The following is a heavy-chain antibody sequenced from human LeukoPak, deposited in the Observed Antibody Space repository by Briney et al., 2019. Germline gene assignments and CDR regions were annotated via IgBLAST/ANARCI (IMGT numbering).Heavy chain of an antibody. J-gene: IGHJ4*02. CDR2: ISYDGGNI. CDR1: GFAFSSYG. CDR3: AKDLSRRSSSFDY. V-gene: IGHV3-30*18. Sequence: PGGSLRLTCAASGFAFSSYGMHWVRQAPGRGLEWVAIISYDGGNIYYADSVRGRFTISRDNSKNTPYLQMNSLRAEDTAVYYCAKDLSRRSSSFDYWGQGTLVTVSS. D-gene: IGHD2-2*01.